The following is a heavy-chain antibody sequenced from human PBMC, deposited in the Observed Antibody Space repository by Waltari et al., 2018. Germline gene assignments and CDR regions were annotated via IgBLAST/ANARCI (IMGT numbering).Heavy chain of an antibody. CDR2: IKQDGSEK. Sequence: EVQLVESGGGLVQPGGSLRLSCAASGFTFSSYWMSWVREAPGKGLEWVANIKQDGSEKYYVDSVKGRFTISRDNAKNSLYLQMNSLRAEDTAVYYCARDAGWPNDAFDIWGQGTMVTVSS. J-gene: IGHJ3*02. V-gene: IGHV3-7*01. CDR3: ARDAGWPNDAFDI. CDR1: GFTFSSYW.